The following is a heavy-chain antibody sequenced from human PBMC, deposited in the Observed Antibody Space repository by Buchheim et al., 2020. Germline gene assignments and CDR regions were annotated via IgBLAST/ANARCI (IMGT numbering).Heavy chain of an antibody. CDR1: GFTFSSYA. Sequence: QVQLVESGGGVVQPGRSLRLSCAASGFTFSSYAMHWVRQAPGKGLEWVAVISYDGSNKYYADSVKGRFTISRDNSQKTLYLQMNSLRAEDTAVYYCARHPRSGWNQYYFDYWGQGTL. J-gene: IGHJ4*02. CDR3: ARHPRSGWNQYYFDY. V-gene: IGHV3-30-3*01. D-gene: IGHD6-19*01. CDR2: ISYDGSNK.